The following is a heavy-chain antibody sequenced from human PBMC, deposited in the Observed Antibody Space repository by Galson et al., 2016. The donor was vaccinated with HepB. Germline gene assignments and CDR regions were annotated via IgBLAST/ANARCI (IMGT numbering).Heavy chain of an antibody. V-gene: IGHV3-64D*06. D-gene: IGHD6-19*01. CDR3: VKEGQWLVLGYYYEMDV. J-gene: IGHJ6*02. CDR2: ISSNGRNT. Sequence: SLRLSCAASGFTFSNSAMHWVRQAPGKGLEHVSAISSNGRNTYYADSAKGRFTISRDNSRKTLYLQMSSLRAEDTAVYYCVKEGQWLVLGYYYEMDVRGPGTTVTVSS. CDR1: GFTFSNSA.